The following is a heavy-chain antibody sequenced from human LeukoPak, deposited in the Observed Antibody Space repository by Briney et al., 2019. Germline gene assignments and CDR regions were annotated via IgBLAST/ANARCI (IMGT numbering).Heavy chain of an antibody. CDR1: GGTFSSYA. CDR2: IIPIFGTA. V-gene: IGHV1-69*01. Sequence: ASVKVSCKASGGTFSSYAISWVRQAPGQGLEWRGGIIPIFGTANYAQKFQGRVTITADESTSTAYMELSSLRSEDTAVYYCARDRYCSSTSCPRSLDYWGQGTLVTVSS. D-gene: IGHD2-2*01. J-gene: IGHJ4*02. CDR3: ARDRYCSSTSCPRSLDY.